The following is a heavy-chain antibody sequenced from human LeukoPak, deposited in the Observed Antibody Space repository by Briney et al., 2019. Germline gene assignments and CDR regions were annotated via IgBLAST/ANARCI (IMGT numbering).Heavy chain of an antibody. Sequence: SETLSLTCTVSGDSISSSPYYWGWIRQPPGKGLEWIASMGSNGNTYYNASLKSRATISIDTSKNQFSLKLSSVTAADTAVYYCARSYSSSWYFDYWGQGTLVTVSS. D-gene: IGHD6-13*01. CDR3: ARSYSSSWYFDY. V-gene: IGHV4-39*07. J-gene: IGHJ4*02. CDR1: GDSISSSPYY. CDR2: MGSNGNT.